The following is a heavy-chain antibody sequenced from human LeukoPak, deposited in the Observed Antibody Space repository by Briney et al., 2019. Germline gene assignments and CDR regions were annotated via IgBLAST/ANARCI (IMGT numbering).Heavy chain of an antibody. V-gene: IGHV1-24*01. D-gene: IGHD3-10*01. CDR1: GYTLTELS. CDR2: FDPEDGET. CDR3: ATAYYYGSGSRFFDY. J-gene: IGHJ4*02. Sequence: ASVKVSCKVSGYTLTELSMHWVRQAPGKGLEWMGGFDPEDGETIYAQKFQGRVTMTEDTSTDTAYMELSSLRSEDTAVDYCATAYYYGSGSRFFDYWGQGTLVTVSS.